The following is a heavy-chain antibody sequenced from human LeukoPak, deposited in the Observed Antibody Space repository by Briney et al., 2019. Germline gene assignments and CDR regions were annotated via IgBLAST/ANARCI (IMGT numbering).Heavy chain of an antibody. D-gene: IGHD6-25*01. J-gene: IGHJ4*02. CDR3: CAAVNY. V-gene: IGHV1-8*01. CDR1: GYPFTSYD. Sequence: ASVKVSCKASGYPFTSYDIIWVRQATGQGLEWMGWMNPNSGDTGYAQKFQGRVTMTRNTSISTSYMELSSLKSEDTAVYYCCAAVNYWGQGTLVTVSS. CDR2: MNPNSGDT.